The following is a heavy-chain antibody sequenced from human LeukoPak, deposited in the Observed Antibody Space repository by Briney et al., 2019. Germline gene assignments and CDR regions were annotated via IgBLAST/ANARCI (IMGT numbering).Heavy chain of an antibody. CDR3: VRHDGRGGATMGALDS. V-gene: IGHV4-39*01. D-gene: IGHD5-12*01. CDR2: LFSGRTT. CDR1: AGSISSTSHH. J-gene: IGHJ4*02. Sequence: SETLSLTCTVSAGSISSTSHHWGWIRQSPGKGLEWIGSLFSGRTTYYNPSLDSRVTISVVASKNQFSLQLNSVTAADTAVYYCVRHDGRGGATMGALDSWGQGSLVTVSS.